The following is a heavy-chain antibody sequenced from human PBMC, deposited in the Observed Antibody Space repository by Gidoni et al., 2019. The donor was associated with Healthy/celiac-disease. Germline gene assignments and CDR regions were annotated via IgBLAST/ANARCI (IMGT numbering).Heavy chain of an antibody. Sequence: EVQLVESGGGLVQPGGSLRLSCVASGFPFSRYEMNWVRQAPGKGLEWASYISSSGSIIYYADSVKGRFTISRDNAKNSLYLQMNSLRVEDTAVYYCASEAVTGTVGLDYWGQGTLVTVSS. CDR2: ISSSGSII. V-gene: IGHV3-48*03. CDR1: GFPFSRYE. J-gene: IGHJ4*02. D-gene: IGHD6-19*01. CDR3: ASEAVTGTVGLDY.